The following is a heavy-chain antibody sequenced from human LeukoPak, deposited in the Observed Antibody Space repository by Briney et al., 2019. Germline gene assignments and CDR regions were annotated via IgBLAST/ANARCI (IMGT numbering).Heavy chain of an antibody. CDR1: GGSISSSSYY. J-gene: IGHJ4*02. D-gene: IGHD3-16*02. V-gene: IGHV4-39*01. CDR3: ASYDDYVWGSYRYAL. CDR2: IYHSGST. Sequence: SETLSLTCTVSGGSISSSSYYWGWIRQPPGKGLEWIGSIYHSGSTYYNPSLKSRVTISVDTSKNQFSLKLSSVTAADTAVYYCASYDDYVWGSYRYALWGQGTLVTVSS.